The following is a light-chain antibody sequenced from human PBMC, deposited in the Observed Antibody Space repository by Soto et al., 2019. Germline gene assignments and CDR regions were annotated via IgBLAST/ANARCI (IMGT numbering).Light chain of an antibody. CDR2: GAS. V-gene: IGKV3-20*01. CDR3: QQYGSSGT. CDR1: QSVHNNY. J-gene: IGKJ1*01. Sequence: EIVLTQSPCTLSLSPGARATPSCRASQSVHNNYLAWYQPKPGQAPRVLIYGASNRATGIPDRFSGSGSGTDFTLTISRLEPEDFAVYYCQQYGSSGTFGQGTKVDIK.